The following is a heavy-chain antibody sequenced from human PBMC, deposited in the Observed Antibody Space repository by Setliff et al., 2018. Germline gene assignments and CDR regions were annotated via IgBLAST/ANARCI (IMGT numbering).Heavy chain of an antibody. V-gene: IGHV4-39*01. CDR2: IYYSGST. D-gene: IGHD3-10*01. Sequence: SETLSLTCRVSGGSISSGNYYWGLIRQPPGKGLEWVATIYYSGSTYSNPSLKSRLIISVDAPDNQFSLQLTSVTATDTAVYYCARHQFVGGYYGSVTYRHFDYWGQGTLVTVS. CDR1: GGSISSGNYY. CDR3: ARHQFVGGYYGSVTYRHFDY. J-gene: IGHJ4*02.